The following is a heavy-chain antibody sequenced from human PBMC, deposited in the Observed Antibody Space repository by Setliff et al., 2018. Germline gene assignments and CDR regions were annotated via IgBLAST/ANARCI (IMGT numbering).Heavy chain of an antibody. CDR2: IHHSGGT. J-gene: IGHJ4*02. D-gene: IGHD3-3*01. V-gene: IGHV4-39*01. CDR3: ARTTHYDFWSGYLY. Sequence: SETLSLTCTVSGGSISSGSYYWSWIRQRPGKGLEWIGEIHHSGGTSYNPSLKSRVTISIDTSKNQFSLNLNSVTAADTAVYFCARTTHYDFWSGYLYWGQGTLVTVSS. CDR1: GGSISSGSYY.